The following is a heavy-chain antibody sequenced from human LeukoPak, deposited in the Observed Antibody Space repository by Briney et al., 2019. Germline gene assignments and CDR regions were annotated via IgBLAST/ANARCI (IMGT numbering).Heavy chain of an antibody. Sequence: PSETLSLTYTVSGASFSSGDQYWNWIRQSPGKGLEWIGSIHPSGRSYNNPSLESRVTISIDTSKNQFSLNLNSVTAADTAVYFCSRGLDSRKLGYWGQGTLVTVSS. CDR2: IHPSGRS. D-gene: IGHD3-22*01. V-gene: IGHV4-31*03. J-gene: IGHJ4*02. CDR3: SRGLDSRKLGY. CDR1: GASFSSGDQY.